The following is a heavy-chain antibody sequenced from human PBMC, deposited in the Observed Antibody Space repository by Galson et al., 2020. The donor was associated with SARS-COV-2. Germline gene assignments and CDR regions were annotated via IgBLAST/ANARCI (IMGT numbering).Heavy chain of an antibody. D-gene: IGHD2-2*01. CDR3: TRDGGGYCRSTTCPPGCQR. V-gene: IGHV3-48*01. CDR2: ISSSGSTI. CDR1: GFTFSYYS. J-gene: IGHJ1*01. Sequence: GGSLRLSCAASGFTFSYYSMNWVRQAPGQGLEWISYISSSGSTIYQADSVKGRFTISRDDAENSVYLQLNNLRADDTGLYYCTRDGGGYCRSTTCPPGCQRWGQGTLVAVAS.